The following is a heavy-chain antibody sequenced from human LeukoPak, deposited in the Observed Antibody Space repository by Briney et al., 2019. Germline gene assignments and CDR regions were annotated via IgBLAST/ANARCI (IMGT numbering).Heavy chain of an antibody. Sequence: GGSLRLSCAASGFTFSSYWMSWVRQAPGKGLEWVANIKQDGSEKYYVDSVKGRFTISRDNAKNSLYLQMNSLRAEDTAVYYCARALTYYYDSSGYYFDYWGQGTLVTVPS. CDR2: IKQDGSEK. V-gene: IGHV3-7*01. CDR3: ARALTYYYDSSGYYFDY. J-gene: IGHJ4*02. CDR1: GFTFSSYW. D-gene: IGHD3-22*01.